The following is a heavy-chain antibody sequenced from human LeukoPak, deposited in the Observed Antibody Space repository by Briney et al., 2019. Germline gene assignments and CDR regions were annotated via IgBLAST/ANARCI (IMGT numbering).Heavy chain of an antibody. J-gene: IGHJ4*02. V-gene: IGHV3-9*03. D-gene: IGHD6-19*01. Sequence: GGSLRLSCAASGFTFYDYAMHWVRQAPGKGLEWVSGISWNSGSIGYADSVKGRFTISRDNAKNSLYLQMNSLRAEDMALYYCAKDSGSGWYYFDYWGQGTLVTVSS. CDR1: GFTFYDYA. CDR3: AKDSGSGWYYFDY. CDR2: ISWNSGSI.